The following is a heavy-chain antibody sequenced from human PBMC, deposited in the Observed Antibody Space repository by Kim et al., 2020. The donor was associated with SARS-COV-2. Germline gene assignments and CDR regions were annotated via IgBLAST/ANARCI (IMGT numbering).Heavy chain of an antibody. D-gene: IGHD5-18*01. J-gene: IGHJ4*02. V-gene: IGHV3-33*01. CDR2: IWYDGSNK. CDR1: GFTFSSYG. CDR3: ARDPRGYSYFFDY. Sequence: GGSLRLSCAASGFTFSSYGMHWVRQAPGKGLEWVAVIWYDGSNKYYADSVKGRFTISRDNSKNTLYLQMNSLRAEDTAVYYCARDPRGYSYFFDYWGQGTLVTVSS.